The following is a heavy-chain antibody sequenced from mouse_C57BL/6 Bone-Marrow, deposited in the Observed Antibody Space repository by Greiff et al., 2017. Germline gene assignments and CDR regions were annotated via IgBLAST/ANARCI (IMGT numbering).Heavy chain of an antibody. CDR1: GYTFTDYE. CDR2: IDPETGGT. J-gene: IGHJ4*01. CDR3: TREEDYGNPYAMDY. D-gene: IGHD2-1*01. V-gene: IGHV1-15*01. Sequence: QVQLQQSGAELVRPGASVTLSCKASGYTFTDYEMHWVKQTPVHGLEWIGAIDPETGGTAYNQKFKGKAILTAAKSSSTAYMELRSLTTEDSAVYYGTREEDYGNPYAMDYWGQGTSVTVSS.